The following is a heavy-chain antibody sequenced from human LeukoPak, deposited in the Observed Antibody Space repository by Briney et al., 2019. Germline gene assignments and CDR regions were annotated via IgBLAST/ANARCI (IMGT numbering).Heavy chain of an antibody. CDR1: GGSISSYY. Sequence: PSETLSLTCTVSGGSISSYYWGWIRQPPGKGLEWIGSIHYSGSPYYINYRGSTFYNPSLKSRVTISVDTSKNEFSLKLSSVIAADTAIYYCARNDSGGFDAFDIWGQGTMVTVSS. J-gene: IGHJ3*02. V-gene: IGHV4-39*01. CDR3: ARNDSGGFDAFDI. CDR2: IHYSGSPYYINYRGST. D-gene: IGHD3-22*01.